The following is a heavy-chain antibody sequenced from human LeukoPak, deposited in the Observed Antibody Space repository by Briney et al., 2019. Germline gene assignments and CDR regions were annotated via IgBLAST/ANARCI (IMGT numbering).Heavy chain of an antibody. V-gene: IGHV5-51*01. D-gene: IGHD6-13*01. Sequence: GESLKISCKGSGYSFTNYWIGWVRQMPGKGLEWMAIIYPGDSDTRYSPSFQGQVTISADKSIITAYLQWSSLKASDTAMYYCARQGAAAGNDYWGQGTLVTVSS. CDR1: GYSFTNYW. J-gene: IGHJ4*02. CDR2: IYPGDSDT. CDR3: ARQGAAAGNDY.